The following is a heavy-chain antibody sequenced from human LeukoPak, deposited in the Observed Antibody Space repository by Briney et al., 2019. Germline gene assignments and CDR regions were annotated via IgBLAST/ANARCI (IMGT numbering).Heavy chain of an antibody. D-gene: IGHD2-2*01. Sequence: GGSLGLSCAASGFNFSSYAMSWVRHAPGEGLEWVSAISDSGGTTYYADSVKGRFTISRDNSKNTLYLQMNSLRGQDTAVYYCAKLTRGYCSSTACPNWFDPWGQGTLVTVSS. J-gene: IGHJ5*02. V-gene: IGHV3-23*01. CDR1: GFNFSSYA. CDR3: AKLTRGYCSSTACPNWFDP. CDR2: ISDSGGTT.